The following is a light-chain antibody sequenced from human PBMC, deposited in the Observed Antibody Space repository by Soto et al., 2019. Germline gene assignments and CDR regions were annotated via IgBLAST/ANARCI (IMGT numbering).Light chain of an antibody. Sequence: EIVMTQSPATLSLSPWERATLSCRASQSVSSSYLARYQQKPGQAPRLLIYGASSRATGIPDRFSGSGSGTDFTLTISRLEPEDFAVYYCQQYGSSPWTFGQGTKVDIK. CDR1: QSVSSSY. CDR2: GAS. V-gene: IGKV3-20*01. CDR3: QQYGSSPWT. J-gene: IGKJ1*01.